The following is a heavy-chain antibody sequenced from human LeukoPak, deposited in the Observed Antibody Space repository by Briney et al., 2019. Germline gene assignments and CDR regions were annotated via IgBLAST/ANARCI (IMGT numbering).Heavy chain of an antibody. CDR3: AHTVVVITSYWYFDL. Sequence: SGPTQVNPTQTLMLTCTFSGLSLSTSGVGVGWIRQPPGKALEWLAVIYWNEGKRYSPSLKTRLTIPKDTSKNQVVLTMTNMDPVDTATYYCAHTVVVITSYWYFDLWGRGTLVTVSS. J-gene: IGHJ2*01. CDR2: IYWNEGK. D-gene: IGHD3-22*01. CDR1: GLSLSTSGVG. V-gene: IGHV2-5*01.